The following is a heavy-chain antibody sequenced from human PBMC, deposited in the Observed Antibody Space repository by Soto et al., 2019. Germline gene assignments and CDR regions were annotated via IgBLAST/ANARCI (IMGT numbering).Heavy chain of an antibody. CDR2: ISPGDSDT. CDR1: GYSFSTYW. CDR3: VRGHLDFWSGYHFWDP. Sequence: GESLKISCKGSGYSFSTYWIGWVRQVPGKGLEWMGIISPGDSDTKYSQSFQGQVAISADKSISTAYLQWNSLKASDTAMYYCVRGHLDFWSGYHFWDPWGQGTLVTVSS. J-gene: IGHJ5*02. D-gene: IGHD3-3*01. V-gene: IGHV5-51*01.